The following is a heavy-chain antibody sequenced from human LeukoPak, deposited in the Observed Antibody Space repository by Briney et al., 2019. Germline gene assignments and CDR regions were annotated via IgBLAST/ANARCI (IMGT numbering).Heavy chain of an antibody. Sequence: SETLSLTCAVYGGSFSGYYWSWIRQPPGKGLEWIGSIYHRGSTYYNPSLKSRVTISVDTSKNQFSLKLSSVTAADTAVYYCARVGDSYGYEYYYYMDVWGKGTTVTVSS. CDR2: IYHRGST. CDR3: ARVGDSYGYEYYYYMDV. V-gene: IGHV4-34*01. D-gene: IGHD5-18*01. J-gene: IGHJ6*03. CDR1: GGSFSGYY.